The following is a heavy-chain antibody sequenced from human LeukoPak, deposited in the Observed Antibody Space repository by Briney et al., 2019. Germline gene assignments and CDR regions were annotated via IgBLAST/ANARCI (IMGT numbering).Heavy chain of an antibody. CDR2: IYTSGST. CDR3: ARDNVYYDILTGYLGAFDI. V-gene: IGHV4-4*07. J-gene: IGHJ3*02. D-gene: IGHD3-9*01. Sequence: PSETLSLTCTVSGGPISSYYWSWIRQPAGKGLEWIGRIYTSGSTNYNPSLKSRVTMSVDTSKNQFSLKLSSVTAADTAVYYCARDNVYYDILTGYLGAFDIWGQGTMVTVSS. CDR1: GGPISSYY.